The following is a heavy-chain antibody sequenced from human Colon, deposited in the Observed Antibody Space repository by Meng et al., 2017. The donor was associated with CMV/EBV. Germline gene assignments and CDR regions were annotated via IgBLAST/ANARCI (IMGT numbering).Heavy chain of an antibody. CDR2: ISYDRSNR. J-gene: IGHJ3*02. Sequence: GESLRLSCAVSGFTFSSYAMHWVRQAPGKGQERVAVISYDRSNRNYADSVRGRFTISRDNSKNMLYLQMSSLRAEDTALYYCAKELVGQVQREQERGAFDIWGQGTMVTVS. D-gene: IGHD1-1*01. CDR3: AKELVGQVQREQERGAFDI. CDR1: GFTFSSYA. V-gene: IGHV3-30*04.